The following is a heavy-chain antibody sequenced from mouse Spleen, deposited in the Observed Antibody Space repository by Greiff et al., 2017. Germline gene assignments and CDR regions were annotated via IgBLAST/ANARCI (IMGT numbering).Heavy chain of an antibody. CDR2: IDPETGGT. D-gene: IGHD1-1*01. V-gene: IGHV1-15*01. Sequence: QVQLQQSGAELVRPGASVTLSCKASGYTFTDYEMHWVKQTPVHGLEWIGAIDPETGGTAYNQKFKGKAILTADKSSSTAYMELRSLTSEDSAVYYCTEDYGSRTWFAYWGQGTLVTVSA. J-gene: IGHJ3*01. CDR1: GYTFTDYE. CDR3: TEDYGSRTWFAY.